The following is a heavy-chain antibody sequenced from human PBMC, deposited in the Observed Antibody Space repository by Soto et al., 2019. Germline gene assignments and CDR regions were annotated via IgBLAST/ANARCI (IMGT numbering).Heavy chain of an antibody. CDR1: GFTFSSYA. J-gene: IGHJ5*02. CDR2: ISYDGSNK. D-gene: IGHD3-3*02. Sequence: QVQLVESGGGVVQPGRSLRLSCAASGFTFSSYAMHWVRQAPGKGLEWVAVISYDGSNKYYADSVKGGFTISRDNSKNPRYLQRTSLRAEDTAVYYCGRDNPPLKPISWSDPWGKETLVTVSS. V-gene: IGHV3-30-3*01. CDR3: GRDNPPLKPISWSDP.